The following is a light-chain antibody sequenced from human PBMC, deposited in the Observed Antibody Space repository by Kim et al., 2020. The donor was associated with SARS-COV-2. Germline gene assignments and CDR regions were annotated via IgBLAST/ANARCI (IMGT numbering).Light chain of an antibody. J-gene: IGKJ4*01. CDR3: QQFDDLPVT. Sequence: DIQMTQSPASLSASVGDSLTITCQASQDIRNYLNWYQQKPGKAPKLLIHDASNLGAGVPSRFSGSGSGTDFTLTINILQPEDIATYYCQQFDDLPVTFGGGTKVEI. CDR2: DAS. V-gene: IGKV1-33*01. CDR1: QDIRNY.